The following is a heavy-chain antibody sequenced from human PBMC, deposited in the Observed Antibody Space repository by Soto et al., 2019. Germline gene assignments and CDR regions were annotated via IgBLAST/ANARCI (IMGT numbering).Heavy chain of an antibody. J-gene: IGHJ4*02. CDR2: IIPIFGSP. D-gene: IGHD3-10*01. CDR3: ARSGDPVDF. CDR1: GGTFSSNA. V-gene: IGHV1-69*01. Sequence: QVQLVQSGAEVKKPGSSMKVSCKASGGTFSSNAISWVRQAPGQGLEWMGGIIPIFGSPNYAQKFQGRVTITADESTSTAYMELNSLRSEDTAVYYCARSGDPVDFWGQGTLVTVSS.